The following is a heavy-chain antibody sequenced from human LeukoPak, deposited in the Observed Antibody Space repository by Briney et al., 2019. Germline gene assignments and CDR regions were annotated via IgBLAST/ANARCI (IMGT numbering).Heavy chain of an antibody. D-gene: IGHD3-10*01. CDR3: ARETPRAGRGSWFDP. V-gene: IGHV4-59*01. J-gene: IGHJ5*02. Sequence: PSETLSLTCTVSGDSISSYYWSWIRQPLGKGLEWIGYIYYSGSTNYSPSLKSRVTISVDTSKNQFSLKLTSVTAADTAVYYCARETPRAGRGSWFDPWGQGSLVTVSS. CDR1: GDSISSYY. CDR2: IYYSGST.